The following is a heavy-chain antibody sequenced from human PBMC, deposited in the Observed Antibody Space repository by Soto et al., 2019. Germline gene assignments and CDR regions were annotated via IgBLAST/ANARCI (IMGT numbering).Heavy chain of an antibody. Sequence: SVKVSCKASGGTFSSYAISWVRQAPGQGLEWMGGIIPIFGTANYAQKFQGRVTITADESTSTAYMELSSLRSEDTAVYYCARSDIRVKDYYYYYGMDVWGQGTRVTVSS. CDR2: IIPIFGTA. CDR3: ARSDIRVKDYYYYYGMDV. D-gene: IGHD3-3*01. CDR1: GGTFSSYA. J-gene: IGHJ6*02. V-gene: IGHV1-69*13.